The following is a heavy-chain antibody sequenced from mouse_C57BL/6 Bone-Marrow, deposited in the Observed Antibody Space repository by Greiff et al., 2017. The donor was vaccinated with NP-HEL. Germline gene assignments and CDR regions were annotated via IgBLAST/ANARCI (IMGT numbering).Heavy chain of an antibody. CDR2: IHPNRGST. V-gene: IGHV1-64*01. Sequence: QVQLQQSGAELVKPGASVKLSCKASGYTFTSYWMHWVKQRPGQGLEWIGLIHPNRGSTNYNEKFKSKATLTVDKSSSTAYMQLSSLTSEASAVYDCARGTVVAHWYFEGWGTGTTVTVSS. D-gene: IGHD1-1*01. J-gene: IGHJ1*03. CDR3: ARGTVVAHWYFEG. CDR1: GYTFTSYW.